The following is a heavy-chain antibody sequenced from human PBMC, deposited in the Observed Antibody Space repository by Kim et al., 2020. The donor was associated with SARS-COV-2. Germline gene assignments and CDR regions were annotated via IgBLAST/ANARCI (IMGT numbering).Heavy chain of an antibody. V-gene: IGHV4-34*01. CDR1: GGSFSGYY. J-gene: IGHJ5*02. Sequence: SETLSLTCAVSGGSFSGYYWSWIRQPPGKGQEWIGEINHSGSTNYNPTLKSRVTISVDTSKNQFSLKLSSVTAADTAVYYCARARPPYRYCSSTSCPPALRYTWFDPWGQGTLVTVSS. CDR2: INHSGST. CDR3: ARARPPYRYCSSTSCPPALRYTWFDP. D-gene: IGHD2-2*01.